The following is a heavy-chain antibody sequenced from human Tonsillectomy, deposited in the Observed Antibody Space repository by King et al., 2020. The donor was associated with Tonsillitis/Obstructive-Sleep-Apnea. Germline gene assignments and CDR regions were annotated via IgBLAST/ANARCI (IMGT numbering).Heavy chain of an antibody. CDR1: GFTVSSNY. CDR3: SASHLDYGDFTFDY. D-gene: IGHD4-17*01. J-gene: IGHJ4*02. V-gene: IGHV3-66*01. CDR2: SYACGST. Sequence: VQLVESGGGLVQPGGSLRLSCAASGFTVSSNYMTWVRQAPGKGLEWVSGSYACGSTYYAASVKGRFTISRDNSKRTLYLQMNSLRAEDTAVYYCSASHLDYGDFTFDYWGRGTLVTVSS.